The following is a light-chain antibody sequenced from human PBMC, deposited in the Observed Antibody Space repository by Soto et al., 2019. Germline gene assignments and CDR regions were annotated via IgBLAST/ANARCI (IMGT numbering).Light chain of an antibody. CDR1: QSVSSN. J-gene: IGKJ2*01. CDR2: GAS. CDR3: HQYNTWPPNT. Sequence: EIVMTQSPATLSVSPGERATLSCRAGQSVSSNLAWYQQKPGQAPRLLIYGASTRATGIPARFSGSGSGTEFTLTISSLQSEDFAVYYCHQYNTWPPNTFGEGAKLEIK. V-gene: IGKV3-15*01.